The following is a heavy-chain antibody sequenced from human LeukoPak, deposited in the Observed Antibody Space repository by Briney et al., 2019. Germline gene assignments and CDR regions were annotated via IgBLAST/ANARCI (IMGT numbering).Heavy chain of an antibody. V-gene: IGHV4-61*02. CDR3: ARRFGL. D-gene: IGHD3-10*01. Sequence: SETLSLTCTVSGDSISSGNYYWNWIRQSTGRGLEWIGLIYSSGSAHYNPSFKSRVTISLDTSKNHFSLKLNSVTAADTAVYYCARRFGLWGQGTLVTVSS. CDR2: IYSSGSA. J-gene: IGHJ4*02. CDR1: GDSISSGNYY.